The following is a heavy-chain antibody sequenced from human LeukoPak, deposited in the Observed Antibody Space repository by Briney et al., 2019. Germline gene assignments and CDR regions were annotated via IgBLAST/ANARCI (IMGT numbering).Heavy chain of an antibody. CDR3: AGLGFIAAAGTGYFDY. V-gene: IGHV4-4*09. J-gene: IGHJ4*02. Sequence: SETLSLTCTVSGGSISSYYWSWIRQPPGKGLEWIGYIYTSGSTNYNPSLKSRVTISVDTSKNQFSLKLSSVTAADTAVYYCAGLGFIAAAGTGYFDYWGQGTLVTVSS. CDR2: IYTSGST. D-gene: IGHD6-13*01. CDR1: GGSISSYY.